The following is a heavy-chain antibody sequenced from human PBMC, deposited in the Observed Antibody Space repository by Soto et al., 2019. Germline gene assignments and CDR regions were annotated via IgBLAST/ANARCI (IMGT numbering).Heavy chain of an antibody. V-gene: IGHV3-66*01. CDR1: GFTVSSNY. CDR3: AREGLEPLVRGRRANAFDI. D-gene: IGHD1-1*01. CDR2: IYSGGST. J-gene: IGHJ3*02. Sequence: EVQLVESGGGLVQPGGSLRLSCAASGFTVSSNYMSWVRQAPGKGLEWVSVIYSGGSTYYADSVKGRFTISRDNSKNTLYLQMDSLRAEDTAVYYCAREGLEPLVRGRRANAFDIWGQGTKVTVSS.